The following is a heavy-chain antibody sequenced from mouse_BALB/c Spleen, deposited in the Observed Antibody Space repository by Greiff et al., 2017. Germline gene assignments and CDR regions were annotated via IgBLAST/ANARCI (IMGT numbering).Heavy chain of an antibody. CDR2: IWAGGST. D-gene: IGHD2-10*01. Sequence: QVQLQQSGPGLVAPSQSLSITCTVSGFSLTSYGVYWVRQPPGKGLEWLGVIWAGGSTNYNSALMSRLSISKDNSKSQVFLKMNSLQTDDTAMYYCARGAYYSSWFAYWGQGTLVTVSA. V-gene: IGHV2-9*02. CDR1: GFSLTSYG. J-gene: IGHJ3*01. CDR3: ARGAYYSSWFAY.